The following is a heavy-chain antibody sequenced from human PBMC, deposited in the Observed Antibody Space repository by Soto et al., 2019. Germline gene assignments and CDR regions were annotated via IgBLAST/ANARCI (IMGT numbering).Heavy chain of an antibody. D-gene: IGHD1-26*01. J-gene: IGHJ5*02. Sequence: QLQLQESGSGLVKPSQTLSLTCTVSGDSLSSGGYSWSWIRQPPGKVLEWIGYIYHTGTTYYNPSLKSRVNMSVDNSKNHFSLRLSSVTAADTAVYYCARRGSASIDPWGQGTLVIVSS. CDR2: IYHTGTT. V-gene: IGHV4-30-2*01. CDR3: ARRGSASIDP. CDR1: GDSLSSGGYS.